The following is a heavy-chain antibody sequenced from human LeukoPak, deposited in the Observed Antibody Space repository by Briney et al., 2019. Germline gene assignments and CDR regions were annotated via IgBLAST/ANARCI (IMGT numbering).Heavy chain of an antibody. CDR1: GYTFTSYG. Sequence: ASVKVSCKASGYTFTSYGINWVRQAPGQGLEWVGWISAYNGNTNYAQKPQGRVTMTTDTSTSTAYMELRSLRSDDTAVYYCATYYYDTSGYFIFDYWGQGTLVTVSS. CDR3: ATYYYDTSGYFIFDY. D-gene: IGHD3-22*01. CDR2: ISAYNGNT. J-gene: IGHJ4*02. V-gene: IGHV1-18*01.